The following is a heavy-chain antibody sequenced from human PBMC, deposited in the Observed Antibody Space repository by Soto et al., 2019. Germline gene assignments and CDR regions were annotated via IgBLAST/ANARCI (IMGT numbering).Heavy chain of an antibody. CDR3: ASNRDMMVRGVTNYYYYHYMAV. Sequence: QVQLVQSGAEVKKPGASVKVSCKASGYTFTSYGISWVRQAPGQGLEWMGWISAYNGNTNYAQKLQGRVTMNTDTSTSTASMELRSLRSDETDVYYCASNRDMMVRGVTNYYYYHYMAVWGKGTTVTVSS. D-gene: IGHD3-10*01. CDR2: ISAYNGNT. V-gene: IGHV1-18*01. J-gene: IGHJ6*03. CDR1: GYTFTSYG.